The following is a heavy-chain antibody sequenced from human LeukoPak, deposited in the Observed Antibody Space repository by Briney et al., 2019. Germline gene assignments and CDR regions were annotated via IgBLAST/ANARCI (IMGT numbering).Heavy chain of an antibody. D-gene: IGHD4-17*01. CDR2: IYHSGST. Sequence: SETLSLTCAVSGGSISSSNWRSWVRQPPGKGLEWIGEIYHSGSTNYNPSLKSRVTISVDKSKNQFSLKLSSVTAADTALYYCARVDYGDYGGPYYFDYWGQGTLVTVSS. CDR3: ARVDYGDYGGPYYFDY. J-gene: IGHJ4*02. CDR1: GGSISSSNW. V-gene: IGHV4-4*02.